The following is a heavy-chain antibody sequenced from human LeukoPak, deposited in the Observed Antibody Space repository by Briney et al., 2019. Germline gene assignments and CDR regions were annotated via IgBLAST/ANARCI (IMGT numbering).Heavy chain of an antibody. CDR2: IKHSGSP. CDR1: GGSFSGYY. D-gene: IGHD7-27*01. CDR3: ARPLAGTSFDF. J-gene: IGHJ4*02. Sequence: SETLSLTCAVYGGSFSGYYWSWIRQSPGNGLEWIGEIKHSGSPNYNPSLKSRVTISADTSKNQFSLRLTSVTAADTAIYYCARPLAGTSFDFWGQGTLVTVSS. V-gene: IGHV4-34*01.